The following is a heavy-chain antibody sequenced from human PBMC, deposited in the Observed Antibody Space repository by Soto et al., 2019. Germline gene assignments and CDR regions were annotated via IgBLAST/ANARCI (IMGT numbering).Heavy chain of an antibody. Sequence: SVKVSCKASGGTFSSYAISWVRQAPGQGLEWMGGIIPIFGTANYAQKFQGRVTITADESTSTAYMELSSLKASDTAMYYCASTGYSSSWYYYGMDVWGQGTTVTVSS. J-gene: IGHJ6*02. D-gene: IGHD6-13*01. V-gene: IGHV1-69*13. CDR2: IIPIFGTA. CDR1: GGTFSSYA. CDR3: ASTGYSSSWYYYGMDV.